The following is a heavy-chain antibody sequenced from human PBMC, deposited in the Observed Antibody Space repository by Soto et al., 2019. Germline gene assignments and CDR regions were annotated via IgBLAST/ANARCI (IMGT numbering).Heavy chain of an antibody. D-gene: IGHD3-10*01. J-gene: IGHJ4*02. CDR1: GGSISSTTYY. CDR2: VYYSGTA. CDR3: ARESPSYPPPY. V-gene: IGHV4-31*03. Sequence: SETLSLTCTVSGGSISSTTYYWGWIRQPPGKGLEWIGYVYYSGTAHYSPSLKSRVIMSVDTSKNQFSLKMSSVTAEDTAVYYCARESPSYPPPYWGQGILVT.